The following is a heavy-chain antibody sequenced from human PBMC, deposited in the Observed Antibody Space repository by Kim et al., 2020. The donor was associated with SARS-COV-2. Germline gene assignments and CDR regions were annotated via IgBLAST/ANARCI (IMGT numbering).Heavy chain of an antibody. J-gene: IGHJ4*02. CDR3: ARDMFRGGPDYLDY. D-gene: IGHD3-10*01. V-gene: IGHV3-30*01. Sequence: YADSVQGRFTISRDDSMNTLYLQMTRRRPEDTAVYYCARDMFRGGPDYLDYWGQGTLVTVSS.